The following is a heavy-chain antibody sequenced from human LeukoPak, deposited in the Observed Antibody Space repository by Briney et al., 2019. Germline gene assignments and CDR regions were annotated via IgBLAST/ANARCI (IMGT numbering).Heavy chain of an antibody. J-gene: IGHJ6*02. CDR3: ARGSVAAAGRYYYYYYGMDV. CDR1: GGSFSGYY. V-gene: IGHV4-34*01. Sequence: SETLSLTCAVYGGSFSGYYWCWIRQPPGKGLEWIGEINHSGSTNYNPSLKSRVTISVDTSKNQFSLKLSSVTAADTAVYYCARGSVAAAGRYYYYYYGMDVWGQGTTVTVSS. D-gene: IGHD6-13*01. CDR2: INHSGST.